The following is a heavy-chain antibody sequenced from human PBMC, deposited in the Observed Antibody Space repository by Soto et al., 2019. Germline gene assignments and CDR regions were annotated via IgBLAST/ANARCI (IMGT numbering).Heavy chain of an antibody. D-gene: IGHD3-3*01. V-gene: IGHV6-1*01. Sequence: SQTLSLPCAISGDSVSSNSAAWNWIRQSPSRGLEWLGRTYYRSKWYNDYAVSVKSRITINPDTSKNQFSLQLNSVTPEDTAVYYCARDLPGGFWSGYYTGGIDAFDIWGQGTMVTVSS. CDR2: TYYRSKWYN. J-gene: IGHJ3*02. CDR3: ARDLPGGFWSGYYTGGIDAFDI. CDR1: GDSVSSNSAA.